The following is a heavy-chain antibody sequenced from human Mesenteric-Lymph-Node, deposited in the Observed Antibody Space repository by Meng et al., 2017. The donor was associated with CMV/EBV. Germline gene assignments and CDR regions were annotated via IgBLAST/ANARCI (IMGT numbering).Heavy chain of an antibody. Sequence: GSLRLSCTVSGGSISSSSYYWGWIRQPPGKGLEWIGSIYHSGSTNYNPSLKSRVTMSIDTSKKQFSLKLTSVTVADTAVYYCARIRGSSVLDYWGQGTLVTVSS. CDR3: ARIRGSSVLDY. CDR1: GGSISSSSYY. J-gene: IGHJ4*02. CDR2: IYHSGST. V-gene: IGHV4-61*05. D-gene: IGHD6-6*01.